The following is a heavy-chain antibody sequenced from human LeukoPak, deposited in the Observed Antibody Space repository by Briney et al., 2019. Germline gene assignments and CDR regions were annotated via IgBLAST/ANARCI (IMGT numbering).Heavy chain of an antibody. Sequence: SETLSLTCAVYGGSFSGYYWSWIRQPPGKGLEWIGEINHSGSTNYNPSLKSRVTISVDTSKSQFSLKLSSVTAADTAVYYCARGNHNRYSSSWPASTFDYWGQGTLVTVSS. CDR2: INHSGST. CDR1: GGSFSGYY. CDR3: ARGNHNRYSSSWPASTFDY. D-gene: IGHD6-13*01. V-gene: IGHV4-34*01. J-gene: IGHJ4*02.